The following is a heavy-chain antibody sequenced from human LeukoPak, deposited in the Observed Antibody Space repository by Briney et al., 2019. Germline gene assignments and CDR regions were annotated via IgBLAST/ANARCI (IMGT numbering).Heavy chain of an antibody. V-gene: IGHV3-66*02. J-gene: IGHJ4*02. CDR3: ARDRYYDSSGYYSPFDY. D-gene: IGHD3-22*01. CDR1: GFTVSSNY. Sequence: GGSLRLSCAASGFTVSSNYMSWVRQAPGEGLEWVSVIYSGGSTYYADSVKGRFTISRDNSKNTLYLQMNSLRAEDTAVYYCARDRYYDSSGYYSPFDYWGQGTLVTVSS. CDR2: IYSGGST.